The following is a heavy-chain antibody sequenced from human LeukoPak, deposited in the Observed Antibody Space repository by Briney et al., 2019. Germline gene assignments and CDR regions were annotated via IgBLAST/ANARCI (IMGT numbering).Heavy chain of an antibody. CDR1: GYTFTSYG. Sequence: ASVKVSCKASGYTFTSYGISWARQAPGQGLEWMGWISAYNGNTNYAQKLQGRVTMTTDTSTSTAYMELRSLRSDDTAVYYCARDGPGYSSGWYSDYFDYWGQGTLVTVSS. D-gene: IGHD6-19*01. CDR2: ISAYNGNT. J-gene: IGHJ4*02. V-gene: IGHV1-18*01. CDR3: ARDGPGYSSGWYSDYFDY.